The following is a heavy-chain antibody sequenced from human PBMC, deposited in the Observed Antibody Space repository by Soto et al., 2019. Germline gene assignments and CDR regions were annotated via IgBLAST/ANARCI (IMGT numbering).Heavy chain of an antibody. J-gene: IGHJ4*02. V-gene: IGHV3-23*01. CDR1: GFTFSTYA. Sequence: PGGSLRLSXAASGFTFSTYAMAWIRQAPGKGLEWVSGISDNGGRTYYAASVKGRFTISRDNSKNALYLQMNSLRPEDTAIYYCAKDHHTTIPVAAEYWGQATLVTVSS. D-gene: IGHD6-19*01. CDR3: AKDHHTTIPVAAEY. CDR2: ISDNGGRT.